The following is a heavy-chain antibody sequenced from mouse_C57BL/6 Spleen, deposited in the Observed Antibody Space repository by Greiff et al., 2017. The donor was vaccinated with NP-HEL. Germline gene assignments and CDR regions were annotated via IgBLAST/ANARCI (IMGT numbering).Heavy chain of an antibody. D-gene: IGHD1-1*01. J-gene: IGHJ4*01. CDR2: IDPSDSYT. V-gene: IGHV1-69*01. CDR1: GYTFTSYW. CDR3: ARLYGSSHYAMDY. Sequence: QVQLQQPGAELVMPGASVKLSCKASGYTFTSYWMHWVKQRPGQGLEWIGEIDPSDSYTNYNQKFKGKSTLTVDKSSSTAYMQLSSLTSEDSAVYYSARLYGSSHYAMDYWGQGTSVTVSS.